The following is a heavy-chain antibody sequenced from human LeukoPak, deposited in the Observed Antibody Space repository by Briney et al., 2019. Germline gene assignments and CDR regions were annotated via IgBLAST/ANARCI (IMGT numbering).Heavy chain of an antibody. CDR2: IIPILGIA. D-gene: IGHD3-9*01. V-gene: IGHV1-69*04. CDR3: ARDPRHYDILTGSDASDI. J-gene: IGHJ3*02. Sequence: SVKVSCKASGGTLSSYAISWVRQAPGQGLEWMGRIIPILGIANYAQKFQGRVTITADKSTSTAYMELSSLRSEDTAVYYCARDPRHYDILTGSDASDIWGQGTMVTVSS. CDR1: GGTLSSYA.